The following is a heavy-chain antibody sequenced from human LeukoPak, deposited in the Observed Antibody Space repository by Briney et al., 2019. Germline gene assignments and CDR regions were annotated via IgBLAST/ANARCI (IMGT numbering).Heavy chain of an antibody. CDR3: AKGGLISSTSCYTF. D-gene: IGHD2-2*02. CDR1: GFTVSSNY. CDR2: IRYDGSNK. J-gene: IGHJ4*02. Sequence: PGGSLRLSCAASGFTVSSNYMSWVRQAPGKGLEWVAFIRYDGSNKYYADSVKGRFTISRDNSKNTLYLQMNSLRAEDTAVYYCAKGGLISSTSCYTFGGQGTLVTVSS. V-gene: IGHV3-30*02.